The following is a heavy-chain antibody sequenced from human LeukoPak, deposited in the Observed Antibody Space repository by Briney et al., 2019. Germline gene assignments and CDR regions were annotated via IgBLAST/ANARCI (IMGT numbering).Heavy chain of an antibody. V-gene: IGHV3-74*01. Sequence: QSGGSLRLSCAASGFTFSSYWMHWVRQAPGKGLVWVSRINSDGSSTSYADSVKGRFSISRDNAKNTLYLQMNSLRAEDTAVYYCARVGCSGTNCYGYYYYYGMDVWGQGTTVTVSS. J-gene: IGHJ6*02. CDR2: INSDGSST. D-gene: IGHD2-2*01. CDR3: ARVGCSGTNCYGYYYYYGMDV. CDR1: GFTFSSYW.